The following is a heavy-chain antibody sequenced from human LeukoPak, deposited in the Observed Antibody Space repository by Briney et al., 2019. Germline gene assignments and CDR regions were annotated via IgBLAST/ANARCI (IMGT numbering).Heavy chain of an antibody. V-gene: IGHV3-30*18. J-gene: IGHJ4*02. CDR1: TFTFSSYG. CDR3: AKNFGYYYDSSGYYFPPVDY. CDR2: ISYDGSNK. D-gene: IGHD3-22*01. Sequence: GGSLRLSCAASTFTFSSYGMHWVRQAPGKGLEWVAVISYDGSNKYYADSVKGRFTISRDNSKNTLYLQMNSLRAEDTAVYYYAKNFGYYYDSSGYYFPPVDYWGQGTLVTVSS.